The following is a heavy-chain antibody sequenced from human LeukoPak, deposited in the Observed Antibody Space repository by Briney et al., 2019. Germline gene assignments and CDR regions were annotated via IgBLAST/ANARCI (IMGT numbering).Heavy chain of an antibody. CDR1: GFTFSSYG. Sequence: GGSLRLSCAASGFTFSSYGMHWVRQAPGKGLEWVALAWFDGSREYYGDSVKGRFTISRDNSKNTLHLQMSSLRAEDTAVYFCARDSGITGIRRALDYWGQGTLVTVSS. J-gene: IGHJ4*02. CDR3: ARDSGITGIRRALDY. V-gene: IGHV3-33*01. D-gene: IGHD1-20*01. CDR2: AWFDGSRE.